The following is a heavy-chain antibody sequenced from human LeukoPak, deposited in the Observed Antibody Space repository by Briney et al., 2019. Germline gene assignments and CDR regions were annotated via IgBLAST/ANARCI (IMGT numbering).Heavy chain of an antibody. CDR2: IYYSGST. D-gene: IGHD1-26*01. CDR3: ARVGGATGSYWFDP. Sequence: SETLSLTCTVSGGSISSYYWSWIRQPPGKGLEWIGYIYYSGSTNYNPSLKSRVTISVDTSKNQFSLKLSSVTAADTAVYYCARVGGATGSYWFDPWGQGTLVTVSS. CDR1: GGSISSYY. V-gene: IGHV4-59*01. J-gene: IGHJ5*02.